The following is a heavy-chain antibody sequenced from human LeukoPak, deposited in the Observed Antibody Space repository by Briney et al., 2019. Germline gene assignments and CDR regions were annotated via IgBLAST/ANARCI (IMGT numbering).Heavy chain of an antibody. CDR3: AREGWNYVFDY. CDR1: GFTFSTYA. J-gene: IGHJ4*02. V-gene: IGHV3-30*01. D-gene: IGHD1-7*01. CDR2: ISFDGRNK. Sequence: GGSLRLSCAASGFTFSTYAMHWVRQASGKGLEWVAGISFDGRNKYYADSVKGRFTISRDNSKNTLYLQMNSLRGEDTAVYSCAREGWNYVFDYWGQGTLVTVSS.